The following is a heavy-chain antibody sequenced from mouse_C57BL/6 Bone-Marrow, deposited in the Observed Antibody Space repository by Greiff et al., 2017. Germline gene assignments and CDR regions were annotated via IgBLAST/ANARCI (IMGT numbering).Heavy chain of an antibody. CDR3: ATTGTEWFAY. V-gene: IGHV1-54*01. J-gene: IGHJ3*01. CDR1: GYAFTNYL. D-gene: IGHD4-1*02. Sequence: QVQLQQSGAELVRPGTSVKVSCKASGYAFTNYLIEWVKQRPGQGLEWIGVINPGSGGTNYNEKFKGKATLTADKSSSTAYMQLSSLTSDDSAVYFCATTGTEWFAYWGQGTLVTVSA. CDR2: INPGSGGT.